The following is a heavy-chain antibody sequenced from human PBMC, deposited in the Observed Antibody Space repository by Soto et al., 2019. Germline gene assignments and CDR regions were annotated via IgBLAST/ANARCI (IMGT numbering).Heavy chain of an antibody. V-gene: IGHV3-15*01. J-gene: IGHJ6*02. CDR1: GFTFSNAW. CDR2: IKSKTDGGTT. Sequence: GGSLRLSCAASGFTFSNAWMSWVRQAPGKGLEWVGRIKSKTDGGTTDYAAPVKGRFTISRADSKNTLYLQINSLKTEVTAVYYCATYPLRDLRFLEWFYGMDVWGQGTTVTVSS. CDR3: ATYPLRDLRFLEWFYGMDV. D-gene: IGHD3-3*01.